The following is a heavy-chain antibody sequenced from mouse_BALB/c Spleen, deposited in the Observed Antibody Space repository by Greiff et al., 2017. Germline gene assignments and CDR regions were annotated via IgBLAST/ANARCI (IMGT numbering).Heavy chain of an antibody. CDR3: AREKAATGAMDY. V-gene: IGHV3-8*02. J-gene: IGHJ4*01. Sequence: EVQLVESGPSLVKPSQTLSLTCSVTGDSITSGYWNWIRKFPGNKLEYMGYISYSGSTYYNPSLKSRISITRDTSKNQYYLQLNSVTTEDTATYYCAREKAATGAMDYWGQGTSVTVSS. D-gene: IGHD1-2*01. CDR2: ISYSGST. CDR1: GDSITSGY.